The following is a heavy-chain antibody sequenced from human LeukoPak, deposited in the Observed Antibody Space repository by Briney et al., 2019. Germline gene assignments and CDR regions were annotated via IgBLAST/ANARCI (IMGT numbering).Heavy chain of an antibody. Sequence: SETLSLTCTVSGGSISTYYWSWIRQPVGKGLEWIGSIYYSGSTYYNPSLKSRVTISVDTSKNQFSLKLSSVTAADTAVYYCARADVQEFVVDYWGQGTLVTVSS. V-gene: IGHV4-39*07. J-gene: IGHJ4*02. CDR3: ARADVQEFVVDY. CDR1: GGSISTYY. CDR2: IYYSGST. D-gene: IGHD3-10*01.